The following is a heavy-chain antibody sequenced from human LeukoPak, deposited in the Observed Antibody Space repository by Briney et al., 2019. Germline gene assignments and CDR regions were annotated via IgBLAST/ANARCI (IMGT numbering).Heavy chain of an antibody. Sequence: PSETLSLTCTVSGDSLSNYYWSWLRQSPGKGLEWIAFMHAGGTTKYSPSLMTRLHISVDTSNNQFPLTLLSVPAAHAAVFYCARYGVVIYSTFDNMDGWGKGTAVTVS. D-gene: IGHD2-21*01. CDR1: GDSLSNYY. V-gene: IGHV4-59*12. CDR3: ARYGVVIYSTFDNMDG. CDR2: MHAGGTT. J-gene: IGHJ6*03.